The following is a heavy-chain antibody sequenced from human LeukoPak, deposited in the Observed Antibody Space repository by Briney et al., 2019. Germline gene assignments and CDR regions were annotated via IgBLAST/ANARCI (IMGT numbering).Heavy chain of an antibody. Sequence: GGSLRLSCAASGFSFSKNEMSWVRQAPGKGLEWISYIGVSGTTTYHADSVKGRFTTSRDNAKNSLYLQMNSLTAEDTAMYHCASYRVSYTFDVWGQGTMVSVSS. CDR2: IGVSGTTT. V-gene: IGHV3-48*03. CDR3: ASYRVSYTFDV. D-gene: IGHD1-14*01. CDR1: GFSFSKNE. J-gene: IGHJ3*01.